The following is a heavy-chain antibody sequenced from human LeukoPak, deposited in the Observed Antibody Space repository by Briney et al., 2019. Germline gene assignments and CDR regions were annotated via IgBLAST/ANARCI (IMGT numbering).Heavy chain of an antibody. CDR2: INPSVGST. Sequence: ASVKVSCKASGYTFTSYYMHWVRQAPGQGLVWMGIINPSVGSTSYAQKSQGRVTMTRDASTSTLYIELRSLRSEDPAVYYCARVAHRGSTNGYFDYSGQGTLVTVSS. CDR1: GYTFTSYY. D-gene: IGHD3-16*01. CDR3: ARVAHRGSTNGYFDY. J-gene: IGHJ4*02. V-gene: IGHV1-46*01.